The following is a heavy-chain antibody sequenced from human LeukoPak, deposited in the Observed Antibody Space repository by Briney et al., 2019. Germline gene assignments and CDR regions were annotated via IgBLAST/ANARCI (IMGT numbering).Heavy chain of an antibody. Sequence: GRSLRLSCAGSGFIFNNYAMHWVRQPPGKGLEWVSGISWNSGSIDYADSVKGRFTISRDNAKNSLYLQMNSLRVEDTAFYYCARDNRRHYTSGPNPDSLHWGQGALVTVSS. CDR2: ISWNSGSI. V-gene: IGHV3-9*01. J-gene: IGHJ4*02. CDR1: GFIFNNYA. D-gene: IGHD6-19*01. CDR3: ARDNRRHYTSGPNPDSLH.